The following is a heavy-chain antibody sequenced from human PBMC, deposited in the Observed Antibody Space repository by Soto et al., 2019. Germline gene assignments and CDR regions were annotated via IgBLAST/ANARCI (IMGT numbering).Heavy chain of an antibody. Sequence: GGSLRLSCAASGFTFSSYAMSWVRQAPGRGLEWVSALSASADTTYYADSVKGRFTISRDNSKNTLYLQMNSLRAEDTAVYYCAKVTTDFWSGLRHWGQGTLVTVSS. D-gene: IGHD3-3*01. CDR2: LSASADTT. CDR3: AKVTTDFWSGLRH. J-gene: IGHJ4*02. V-gene: IGHV3-23*01. CDR1: GFTFSSYA.